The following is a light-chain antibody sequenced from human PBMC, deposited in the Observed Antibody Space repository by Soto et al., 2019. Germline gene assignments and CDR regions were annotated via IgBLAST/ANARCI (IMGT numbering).Light chain of an antibody. V-gene: IGLV2-14*01. CDR3: SSYTSGGGVI. J-gene: IGLJ2*01. CDR2: HVS. Sequence: QSALTQPASVSGSPGQSITISCTATTSDVGDYNYVSWYQQYPGKAPKPIIYHVSNRPSGVSNRFSRSKSGDTASLTISGLQAEDEADYYCSSYTSGGGVIFGGGTKLTVL. CDR1: TSDVGDYNY.